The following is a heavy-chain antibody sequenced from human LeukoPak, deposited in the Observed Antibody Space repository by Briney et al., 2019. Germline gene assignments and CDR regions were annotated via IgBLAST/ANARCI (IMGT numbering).Heavy chain of an antibody. CDR2: IYTSGST. CDR1: VGSISSYY. J-gene: IGHJ4*02. D-gene: IGHD3-22*01. CDR3: AGVGYYYDSSGYSEH. V-gene: IGHV4-4*09. Sequence: SETLSLTCTVSVGSISSYYWSWIRQPPAKGLEWIGYIYTSGSTNYNPSLKSRVTISVDTSKNQFSLKLSSVTAADTAVYYCAGVGYYYDSSGYSEHWGQGTLVTVSS.